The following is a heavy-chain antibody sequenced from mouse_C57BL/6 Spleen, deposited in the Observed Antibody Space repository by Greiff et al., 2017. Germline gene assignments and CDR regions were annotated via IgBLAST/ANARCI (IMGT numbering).Heavy chain of an antibody. V-gene: IGHV1-31*01. D-gene: IGHD1-1*01. CDR1: GYSFTGYY. J-gene: IGHJ4*01. CDR3: ASTGVAADYAMDY. CDR2: IYPYNGVS. Sequence: EVQLQQSGPELVKPGASVKISCKASGYSFTGYYMHWVKQSPGNILDWIGYIYPYNGVSSYNQKFKGKATLTVDKSSSTAYMELRSLTSEDSAFYYFASTGVAADYAMDYWGQGTSVTVSS.